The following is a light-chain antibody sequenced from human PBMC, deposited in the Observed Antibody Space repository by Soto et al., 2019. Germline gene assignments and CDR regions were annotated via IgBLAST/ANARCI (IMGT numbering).Light chain of an antibody. Sequence: EIVLTQSPGTLSLPPGERATLSCRASQSVSSYYLAWYQQKPGQAPRLLIYAASSRATGIPDRFSGGGSGTDFTLTISRLEPEDFATYYCQQLNSYPRTFGQGTKVDI. J-gene: IGKJ1*01. CDR1: QSVSSYY. V-gene: IGKV3-20*01. CDR3: QQLNSYPRT. CDR2: AAS.